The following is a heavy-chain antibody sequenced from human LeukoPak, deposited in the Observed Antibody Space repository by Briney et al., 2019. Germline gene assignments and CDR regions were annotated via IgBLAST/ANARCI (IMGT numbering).Heavy chain of an antibody. V-gene: IGHV3-21*01. CDR2: ISGSSSFI. CDR3: ARSFPRYCSGGTCFFPLDF. CDR1: GFNFSSYT. D-gene: IGHD2-15*01. Sequence: GGSLRLSCAASGFNFSSYTMNWVRQAPGKGLEWVSSISGSSSFIFYADSVRGRFTISRDNAKNSLYLQMNSLRAEDTAVYYCARSFPRYCSGGTCFFPLDFWGQGTLATVSS. J-gene: IGHJ4*02.